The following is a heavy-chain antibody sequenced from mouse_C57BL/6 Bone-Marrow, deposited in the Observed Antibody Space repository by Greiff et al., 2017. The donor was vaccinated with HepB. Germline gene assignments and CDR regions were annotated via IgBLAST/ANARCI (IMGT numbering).Heavy chain of an antibody. CDR3: ARGRDGTRGFAY. J-gene: IGHJ3*01. V-gene: IGHV1-61*01. D-gene: IGHD2-1*01. CDR1: GYTFTSYW. CDR2: IYPSDSET. Sequence: QVQLKQPGAELVRPGSSVKLSCKASGYTFTSYWMDWVKQRPGQGLEWIGNIYPSDSETHYNQKFKDKATLTVDKSSSTAYMQLSSLTSEDSAVYYCARGRDGTRGFAYWGQGTLVTVSA.